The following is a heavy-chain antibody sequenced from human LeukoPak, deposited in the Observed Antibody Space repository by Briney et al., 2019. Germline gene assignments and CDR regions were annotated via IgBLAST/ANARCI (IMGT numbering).Heavy chain of an antibody. D-gene: IGHD1-26*01. CDR1: GFTFSSYG. CDR2: IRYDGSNK. Sequence: GGSLRLSCAASGFTFSSYGMHWVRQAPGKGLEWVAFIRYDGSNKYYADSVKGRFTISRDNSKNTPYLQMNSLRAEDTAVYYCAKDQEWEQYYFDYWGQGTLVTVSS. CDR3: AKDQEWEQYYFDY. J-gene: IGHJ4*02. V-gene: IGHV3-30*02.